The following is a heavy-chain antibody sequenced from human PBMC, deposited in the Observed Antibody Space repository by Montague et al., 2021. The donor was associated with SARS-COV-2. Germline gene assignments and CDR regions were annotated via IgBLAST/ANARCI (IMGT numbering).Heavy chain of an antibody. V-gene: IGHV4-4*02. CDR3: SRDVRTSTWSIRGYGGNYYFDS. CDR1: RHSVGTKLR. J-gene: IGHJ4*02. Sequence: SETLSLTCAVDRHSVGTKLRRSWVRHPPGLRLALIGGFDLLGGTKYSPSLKSRVTMSIDKSANQFSLKLASLTAADTAIYFCSRDVRTSTWSIRGYGGNYYFDSWDQGTLVAVSS. D-gene: IGHD4-23*01. CDR2: FDLLGGT.